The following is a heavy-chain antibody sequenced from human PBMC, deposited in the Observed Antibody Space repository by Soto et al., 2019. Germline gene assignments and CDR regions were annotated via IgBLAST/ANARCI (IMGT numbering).Heavy chain of an antibody. CDR2: IYPGDSDT. V-gene: IGHV5-51*01. D-gene: IGHD6-6*01. J-gene: IGHJ6*02. CDR3: ASSTYSSSSNFYYGMDV. Sequence: GESLKISGKGSGYSFTSYWIGWVRQMPGKGLEWMGIIYPGDSDTRYSPSFQGQVTISADKSISTAYLQWSSLKASDTAMYYCASSTYSSSSNFYYGMDVWGQGTTVTVSS. CDR1: GYSFTSYW.